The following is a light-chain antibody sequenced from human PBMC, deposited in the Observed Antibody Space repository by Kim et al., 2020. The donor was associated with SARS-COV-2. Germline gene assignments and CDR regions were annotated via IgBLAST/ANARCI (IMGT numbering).Light chain of an antibody. CDR3: GSWDNSLTTYF. CDR2: DSN. V-gene: IGLV1-51*01. Sequence: GQKVHFSCSGSSSSIGNNYVSWYQQLPGAAPKLLIYDSNRRPSGIPDRFSGSKSGTSATLGITGLQTGDEADYYCGSWDNSLTTYFFGPGTKVTVL. J-gene: IGLJ1*01. CDR1: SSSIGNNY.